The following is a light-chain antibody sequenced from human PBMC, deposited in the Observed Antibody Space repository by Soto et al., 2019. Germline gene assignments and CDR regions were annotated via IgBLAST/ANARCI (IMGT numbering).Light chain of an antibody. J-gene: IGLJ1*01. Sequence: QSVLTQPASVSWSPGQSITISCAAASNEDGGYNRVSWYQQHPGKAPKLLIYDVINRPSGVSHRFSGSKSGNTASLTISGLQAEDEADYYCSSYSSTRTLYVFGTGTKVTVL. CDR2: DVI. CDR3: SSYSSTRTLYV. V-gene: IGLV2-14*01. CDR1: SNEDGGYNR.